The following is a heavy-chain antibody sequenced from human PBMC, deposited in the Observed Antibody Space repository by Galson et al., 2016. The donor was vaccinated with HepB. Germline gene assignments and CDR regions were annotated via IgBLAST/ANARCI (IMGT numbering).Heavy chain of an antibody. V-gene: IGHV4-59*01. Sequence: SETLSLTCTVSGGSIKTFYWSWIRESPGKGLEWIGHVYHSGSTNHNPSLKGRLTMAVDTSKNQFSLRLTSVTAADTAVYYCASTTYYYDSIDYSAVYFQHWGRGTLVIVSS. J-gene: IGHJ1*01. CDR2: VYHSGST. D-gene: IGHD3-22*01. CDR3: ASTTYYYDSIDYSAVYFQH. CDR1: GGSIKTFY.